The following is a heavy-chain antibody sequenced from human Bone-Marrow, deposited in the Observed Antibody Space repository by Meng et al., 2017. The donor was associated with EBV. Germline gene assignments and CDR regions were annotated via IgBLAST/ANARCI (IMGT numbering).Heavy chain of an antibody. D-gene: IGHD3-22*01. Sequence: QLTLQGARLGLVKPSQTLSLTCVVSGGSIASGGYSWSWIRQPPGKGLEWIGYIYHSGSTSYNPSLKSRVTISVDRSKNQFSLKLNSVTAADTAVYYCARGDDSSGLDYWGQGTLVTVSS. CDR3: ARGDDSSGLDY. J-gene: IGHJ4*02. CDR2: IYHSGST. V-gene: IGHV4-30-2*01. CDR1: GGSIASGGYS.